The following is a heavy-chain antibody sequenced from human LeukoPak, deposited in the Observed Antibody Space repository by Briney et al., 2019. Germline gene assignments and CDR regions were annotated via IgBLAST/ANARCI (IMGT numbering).Heavy chain of an antibody. CDR3: ARRSSTASRYFDF. J-gene: IGHJ4*02. D-gene: IGHD2/OR15-2a*01. Sequence: GESLKISCKGSGYSFSSYWIAWVRQMPGKGLEWMGIIYPGDSDTRYSPSFQGQVTISADKSISAAYLQWSSLTASDTAMYYCARRSSTASRYFDFWGQGTLVTVSS. V-gene: IGHV5-51*01. CDR1: GYSFSSYW. CDR2: IYPGDSDT.